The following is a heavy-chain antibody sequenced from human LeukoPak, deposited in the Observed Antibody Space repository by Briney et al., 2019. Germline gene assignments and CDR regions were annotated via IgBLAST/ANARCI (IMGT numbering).Heavy chain of an antibody. V-gene: IGHV3-64*01. CDR2: ISSNGGST. D-gene: IGHD2-2*01. Sequence: PGGSLRLSCAASGFTFSSYAMHWVRQAPGKGLEYVSAISSNGGSTHYANSVKGRFTISRDNSKNTLYLQMGSLRAEDMAVYYCARARGYCSSTSCSPDYWGQGTLVTVSS. J-gene: IGHJ4*02. CDR1: GFTFSSYA. CDR3: ARARGYCSSTSCSPDY.